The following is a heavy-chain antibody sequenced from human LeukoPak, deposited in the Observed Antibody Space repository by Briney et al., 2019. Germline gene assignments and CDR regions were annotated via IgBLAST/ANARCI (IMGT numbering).Heavy chain of an antibody. Sequence: ETLSLTCAVYGGSFSGYSMNWVRQAPGKGLEWVSSISSSSTNIYYAESVKGRFTISRDNAKNSLYLQMNSLRAEDTAVYYCARVRFCSGGTCLYYFDYWGQGTLVTVSS. V-gene: IGHV3-21*01. J-gene: IGHJ4*02. CDR2: ISSSSTNI. D-gene: IGHD2-15*01. CDR3: ARVRFCSGGTCLYYFDY. CDR1: GGSFSGYS.